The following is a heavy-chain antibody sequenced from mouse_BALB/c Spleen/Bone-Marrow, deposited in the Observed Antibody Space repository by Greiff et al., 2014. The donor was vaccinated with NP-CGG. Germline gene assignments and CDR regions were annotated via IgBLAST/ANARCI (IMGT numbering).Heavy chain of an antibody. CDR3: NVWDGNYFFDY. V-gene: IGHV14-4*02. J-gene: IGHJ2*01. CDR1: GFNIKDYY. CDR2: IDPENGDT. Sequence: EVQLQQSGAELVRSGASVKLSCTASGFNIKDYYMHWVKQRPEQGLEWTGWIDPENGDTEYAPKFQGKATMTADTSSNTAYLQLSSLTSEDTAVYYCNVWDGNYFFDYWGQGTTLTVSS. D-gene: IGHD2-1*01.